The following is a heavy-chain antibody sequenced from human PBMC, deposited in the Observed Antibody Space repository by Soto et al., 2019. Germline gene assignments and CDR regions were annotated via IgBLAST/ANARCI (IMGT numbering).Heavy chain of an antibody. CDR2: MYFGGSF. J-gene: IGHJ4*02. CDR1: GASVSSGY. Sequence: SETLSLTCTVSGASVSSGYWSWIRQPPGKGLEWIGFMYFGGSFNYNPSLTSRVTMSVETSKNQFSMKLTSVTAADTAVYYCARRVRYCSGGSCYSEGIDYWGQGTLVTVSS. V-gene: IGHV4-59*08. D-gene: IGHD2-15*01. CDR3: ARRVRYCSGGSCYSEGIDY.